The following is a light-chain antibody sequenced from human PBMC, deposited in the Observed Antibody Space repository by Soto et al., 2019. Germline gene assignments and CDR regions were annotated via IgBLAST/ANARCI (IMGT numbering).Light chain of an antibody. J-gene: IGKJ5*01. Sequence: DIQLTQSPSFLSASVGDRVSITCRASQGISSYLAWYQQKPGKAPKLLTYAASTLQSGVPSRFSGSGSGTDFTLTISSLQPEDFATYYCQQLNSYPITFGQGTRLEIK. CDR3: QQLNSYPIT. CDR2: AAS. V-gene: IGKV1-9*01. CDR1: QGISSY.